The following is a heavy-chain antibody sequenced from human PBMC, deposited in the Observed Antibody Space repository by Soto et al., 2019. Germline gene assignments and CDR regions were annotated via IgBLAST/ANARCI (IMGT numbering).Heavy chain of an antibody. V-gene: IGHV3-33*08. CDR1: GLPFSIYG. J-gene: IGHJ6*02. CDR2: IWYDGSNK. Sequence: GGSLRLSCAASGLPFSIYGMHLVRPDPGKGLEWVVVIWYDGSNKYYADSVKGRFTISRDNSKNTLYLQMNSLRAEDTAVYYCARDTGSYYYGMDVWGQGTTVTVS. CDR3: ARDTGSYYYGMDV.